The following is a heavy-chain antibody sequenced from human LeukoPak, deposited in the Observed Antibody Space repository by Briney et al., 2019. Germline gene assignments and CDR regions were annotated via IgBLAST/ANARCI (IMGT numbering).Heavy chain of an antibody. J-gene: IGHJ3*02. Sequence: ASVKVSCKASGYTFTSYDINWVRQATGQGLEWMGWKNPNSGNTGYAQKFQGRVTMTRNTSISTAYMELSSLRSEDTAVYYCVVVVPYDAFDIWGQGTMVTVSS. CDR1: GYTFTSYD. CDR3: VVVVPYDAFDI. V-gene: IGHV1-8*01. CDR2: KNPNSGNT. D-gene: IGHD2-21*01.